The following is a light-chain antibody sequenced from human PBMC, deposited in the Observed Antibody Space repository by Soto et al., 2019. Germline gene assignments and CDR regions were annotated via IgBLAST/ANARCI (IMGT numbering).Light chain of an antibody. J-gene: IGLJ1*01. CDR2: EVS. CDR1: SSDVGTYKY. CDR3: ATWDDRRRAYV. Sequence: QSVLTQPPSASGSPGQSVTISCTGTSSDVGTYKYVSWYQQHPGKAPKLMIYEVSKRPSGVPDRFSGSKSGNTASLTVSGLQAEDEADYYCATWDDRRRAYVIGAGTKVTVL. V-gene: IGLV2-8*01.